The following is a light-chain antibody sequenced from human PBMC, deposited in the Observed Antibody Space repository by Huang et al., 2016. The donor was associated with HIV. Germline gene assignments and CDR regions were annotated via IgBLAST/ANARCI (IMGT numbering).Light chain of an antibody. Sequence: AIRMTQSPSSLSASTGDRVNITCRASQDINNFLAWYQQKPGKAPNLLIYAASIVETGVPPRFSGSGSGTEFNLSISCLQSEDFATYYCQQYYSYRTFGQGTQVEIK. CDR2: AAS. V-gene: IGKV1-8*01. CDR3: QQYYSYRT. CDR1: QDINNF. J-gene: IGKJ1*01.